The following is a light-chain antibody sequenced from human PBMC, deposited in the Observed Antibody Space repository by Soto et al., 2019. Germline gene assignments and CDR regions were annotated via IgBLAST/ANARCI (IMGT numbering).Light chain of an antibody. CDR2: DVS. Sequence: QSVLTQPASVSGSPGQSITISCTGTSSDVGGYNYVSWYQQHPGKAPKLMIYDVSNRPSGVSNRFSGSKSGNTASLTTSGLQAEDETDYYCSSYTSISRNVFGTGTQLTVL. V-gene: IGLV2-14*01. CDR1: SSDVGGYNY. J-gene: IGLJ1*01. CDR3: SSYTSISRNV.